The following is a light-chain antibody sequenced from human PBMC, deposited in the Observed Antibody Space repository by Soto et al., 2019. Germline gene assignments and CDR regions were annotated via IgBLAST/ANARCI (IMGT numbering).Light chain of an antibody. CDR1: SSDIGAYNF. V-gene: IGLV2-14*03. J-gene: IGLJ2*01. CDR3: TSWTTSTTMI. Sequence: QSVLTRPASGSRSPGQSITISCTGTSSDIGAYNFVSWYQQHPGKAPKLMLYDVNIRPSGVSNRFSGSKSGNTASLTISGLQAEDEADYYCTSWTTSTTMICGGGTKVTVL. CDR2: DVN.